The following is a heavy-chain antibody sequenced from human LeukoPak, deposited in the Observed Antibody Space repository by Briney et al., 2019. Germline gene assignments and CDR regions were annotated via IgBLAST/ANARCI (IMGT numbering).Heavy chain of an antibody. J-gene: IGHJ4*02. CDR2: ISSSGDNT. CDR3: ARRGWLVNFDY. CDR1: GFTFSNNA. V-gene: IGHV3-23*01. Sequence: GGSLRLSCAASGFTFSNNAMSWVRQARGKGLEWVSSISSSGDNTHYADSVKGRFTISRDNSKDTLYLQMNTLRAEDTAIYYCARRGWLVNFDYWGQGTLVTVSS. D-gene: IGHD6-19*01.